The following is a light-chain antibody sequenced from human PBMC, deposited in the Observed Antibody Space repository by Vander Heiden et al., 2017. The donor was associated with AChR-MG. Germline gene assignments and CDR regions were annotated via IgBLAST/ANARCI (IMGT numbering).Light chain of an antibody. CDR3: QQYGSSPRT. V-gene: IGKV3D-20*01. CDR2: DAT. CDR1: QSVRSNY. Sequence: EIVLTQSPGNLSLSPGERATLACGASQSVRSNYVAWYQQKAGLAPRLLIYDATSRATGIADRFSGSGAGTDFALTISRLEPEDFAVYYCQQYGSSPRTFGQGTKVEIK. J-gene: IGKJ1*01.